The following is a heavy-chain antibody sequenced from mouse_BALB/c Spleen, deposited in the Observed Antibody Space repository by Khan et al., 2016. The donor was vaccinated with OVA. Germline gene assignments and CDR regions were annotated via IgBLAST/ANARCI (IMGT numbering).Heavy chain of an antibody. CDR2: IGPGSGST. Sequence: DLVKPGASVKLSCKATGYTFTSYWINWIKQRPGQGLEWIGRIGPGSGSTSYNEMFKGKATLTVDTYSSIAYIQLSSLSSEDSAVYFCARSTYYGSSLYALDYWGQGTSVTVSS. J-gene: IGHJ4*01. D-gene: IGHD1-1*01. V-gene: IGHV1S41*01. CDR1: GYTFTSYW. CDR3: ARSTYYGSSLYALDY.